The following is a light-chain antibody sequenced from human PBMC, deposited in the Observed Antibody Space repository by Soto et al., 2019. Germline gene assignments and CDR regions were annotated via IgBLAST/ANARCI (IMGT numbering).Light chain of an antibody. CDR1: KSISSW. CDR2: AAS. J-gene: IGKJ4*01. Sequence: IQITQSPSSLSASVRDRGTITLRASKSISSWLAWYQKKRGNAPKLLIYAASSLQSGVPSRFSGSGCGKDSPIIISSLPPEDFAVYYCQRYNTWPTFGGGTKVDIK. V-gene: IGKV1-39*01. CDR3: QRYNTWPT.